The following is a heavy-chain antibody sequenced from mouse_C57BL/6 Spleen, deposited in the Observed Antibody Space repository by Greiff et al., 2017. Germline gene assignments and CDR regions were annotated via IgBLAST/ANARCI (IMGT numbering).Heavy chain of an antibody. J-gene: IGHJ2*01. CDR2: IDPETGGT. CDR3: TRWKTGRGY. D-gene: IGHD4-1*01. CDR1: GYTFTDYE. V-gene: IGHV1-15*01. Sequence: QVQLQQSGAELVRPGASVTLSCKASGYTFTDYEMHWVKQTPVHGLEWIGAIDPETGGTAYNQKFKGKAILTADKSSSTAYMALRSLTSEDSAVYYCTRWKTGRGYWGQGTTLTVSS.